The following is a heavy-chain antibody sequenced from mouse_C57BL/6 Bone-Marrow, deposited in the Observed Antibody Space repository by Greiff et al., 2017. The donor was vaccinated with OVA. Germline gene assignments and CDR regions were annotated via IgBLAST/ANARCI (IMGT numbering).Heavy chain of an antibody. CDR3: ADYGQWGFAY. Sequence: VQLQQSGPELVKPGASVKISCKASGYTFTDYYMNWVKQSHGKSLEWIGDINPNNGGTSYNQKFKGKATLTVDKSSSTAYMELRSLTSEDSAVYYCADYGQWGFAYWGQGTLVTVSA. D-gene: IGHD1-1*01. CDR2: INPNNGGT. V-gene: IGHV1-26*01. CDR1: GYTFTDYY. J-gene: IGHJ3*01.